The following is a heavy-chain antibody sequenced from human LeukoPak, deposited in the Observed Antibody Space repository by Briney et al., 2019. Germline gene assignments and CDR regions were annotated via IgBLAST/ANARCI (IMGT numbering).Heavy chain of an antibody. CDR1: GFTFSSYW. V-gene: IGHV3-7*01. CDR2: IKRDGSEK. D-gene: IGHD3/OR15-3a*01. J-gene: IGHJ4*02. CDR3: ATLRTDYCFDY. Sequence: GGSLRLSCEASGFTFSSYWMTWVRQAPGKGLEWVANIKRDGSEKYYVDSVKGRFTISRDNAKNSPYLQMNSLRAEDTAVYYCATLRTDYCFDYWGQGTLVTVS.